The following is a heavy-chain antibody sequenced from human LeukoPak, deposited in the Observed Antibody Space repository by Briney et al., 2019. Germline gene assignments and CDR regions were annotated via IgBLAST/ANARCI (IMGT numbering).Heavy chain of an antibody. Sequence: GGSLRLSCAASGFTFSSYWMSWVRQAPGKGLEWVANIKQDGSEKYYVDSVKGRFTISRDNAKNSLYLQMNSLRAEDTAVYYCARDSLYYDSSGYAYYYMDVWGKGTTVTVSS. CDR3: ARDSLYYDSSGYAYYYMDV. CDR2: IKQDGSEK. J-gene: IGHJ6*03. CDR1: GFTFSSYW. D-gene: IGHD3-22*01. V-gene: IGHV3-7*01.